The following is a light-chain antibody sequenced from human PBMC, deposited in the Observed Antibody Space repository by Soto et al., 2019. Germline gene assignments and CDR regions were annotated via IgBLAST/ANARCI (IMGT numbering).Light chain of an antibody. J-gene: IGLJ3*02. V-gene: IGLV2-23*02. Sequence: QSVLTQPASVSGSRGQSITISCTGTSSDVGNYNLVSWYQQHPGKAPKLIIYEVIKRPSGVSNRFSGSKSDNTASLTISGVQAEDEGDYYCCSYAGSFTWVFGEGTKLTVL. CDR3: CSYAGSFTWV. CDR1: SSDVGNYNL. CDR2: EVI.